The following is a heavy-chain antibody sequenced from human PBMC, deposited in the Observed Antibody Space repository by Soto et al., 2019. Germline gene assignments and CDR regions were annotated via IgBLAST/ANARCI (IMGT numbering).Heavy chain of an antibody. CDR3: ARDVGYSGRYGMDV. D-gene: IGHD1-26*01. CDR2: IWYDGSNK. CDR1: GFTFSSYG. Sequence: LRLSCAASGFTFSSYGMHWVRQAPGKGLEWVAVIWYDGSNKYYADSVKGRFTISRDNSKNTLYLQMNSLRAEDTAVYYCARDVGYSGRYGMDVWGQGTTVTVSS. V-gene: IGHV3-33*01. J-gene: IGHJ6*02.